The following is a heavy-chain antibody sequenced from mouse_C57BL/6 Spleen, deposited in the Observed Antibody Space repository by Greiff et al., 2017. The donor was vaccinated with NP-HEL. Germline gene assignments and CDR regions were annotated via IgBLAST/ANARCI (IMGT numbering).Heavy chain of an antibody. Sequence: VQLLQSGPGLVKPGASVKLSCTASGYTFTDYNMHWVQQSHGKSLEWIGYINPNNGGTSYNHKFKGRATLTINKSSSTAYMELRSLTSEESAVYYCARSDYYSNYADYAMDYWGQGTSVTVSS. D-gene: IGHD2-5*01. CDR3: ARSDYYSNYADYAMDY. J-gene: IGHJ4*01. V-gene: IGHV1-22*01. CDR2: INPNNGGT. CDR1: GYTFTDYN.